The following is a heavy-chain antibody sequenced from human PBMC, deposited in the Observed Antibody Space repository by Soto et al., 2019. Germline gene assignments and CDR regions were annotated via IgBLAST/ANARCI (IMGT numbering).Heavy chain of an antibody. CDR3: ARDRIRFTYYYDRSGYVFDY. V-gene: IGHV3-30-3*01. Sequence: QVQLVESGGGVVQPGRSLRLSCAASGFTFSSYAMHWVRQAPGKGLEWVAVISYDGSNKYYADSVKGRFTISRDNSKNTLYLQRNSLRAEDTAMYYCARDRIRFTYYYDRSGYVFDYWGQVTLVTVSS. J-gene: IGHJ4*02. D-gene: IGHD3-22*01. CDR2: ISYDGSNK. CDR1: GFTFSSYA.